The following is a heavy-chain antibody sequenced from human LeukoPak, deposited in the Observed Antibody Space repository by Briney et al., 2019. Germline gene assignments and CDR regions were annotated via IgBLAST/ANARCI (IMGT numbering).Heavy chain of an antibody. J-gene: IGHJ1*01. CDR3: TTVRADYDSSGYEEYFQH. D-gene: IGHD3-22*01. Sequence: GGSLRLSCAASGFTFSNAWMSRVRQAPGKGLEWVGRIKSKTDGGTTDYAAPVKGRFTISRDDSKNTLYLQMNSLKTEDTAVYYCTTVRADYDSSGYEEYFQHWGQGTLVTVSS. CDR1: GFTFSNAW. V-gene: IGHV3-15*01. CDR2: IKSKTDGGTT.